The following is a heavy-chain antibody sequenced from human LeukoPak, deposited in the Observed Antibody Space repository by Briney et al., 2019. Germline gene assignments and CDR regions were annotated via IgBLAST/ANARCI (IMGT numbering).Heavy chain of an antibody. D-gene: IGHD1-20*01. CDR1: GFTFSSYA. J-gene: IGHJ4*02. CDR2: ISGSGGST. Sequence: PGVSLRLSCAASGFTFSSYAMSWVRQAPGKGLEWVSAISGSGGSTYYADSVKGRFTISRDNSKNTLYLQMNSLRAEGTAVYYCAKDNWNDWRATVVTHFDYWGQGTLVTVSS. CDR3: AKDNWNDWRATVVTHFDY. V-gene: IGHV3-23*01.